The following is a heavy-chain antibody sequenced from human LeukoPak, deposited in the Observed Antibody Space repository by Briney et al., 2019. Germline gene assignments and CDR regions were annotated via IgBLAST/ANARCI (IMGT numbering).Heavy chain of an antibody. D-gene: IGHD5-18*01. CDR1: GGSFSGYY. J-gene: IGHJ5*02. CDR3: ARLNLRIQLSFRNRRRGYWFDP. Sequence: SETLSLTCAVYGGSFSGYYWSWIRQPPGKGLEWIGEINHSGSTNYNPSLKSRVTISVDTSKNQFSLKLSSVTAADTAAYYCARLNLRIQLSFRNRRRGYWFDPWGQGTLVTVSS. CDR2: INHSGST. V-gene: IGHV4-34*01.